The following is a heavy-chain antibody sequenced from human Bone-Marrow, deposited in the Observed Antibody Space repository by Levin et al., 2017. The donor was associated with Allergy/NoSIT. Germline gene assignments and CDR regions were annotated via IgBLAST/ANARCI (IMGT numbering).Heavy chain of an antibody. D-gene: IGHD3-22*01. J-gene: IGHJ4*02. Sequence: PAASVKVSCKASGFTFTSSAVQWVRQARGQRLEWIGWIVVGSGNTNYAQKFQERVTITRDMSTSTAYMELSSLRSEDTAVYYCAAVRAGNSSGPQEDDYWGQGTLVTVSS. CDR2: IVVGSGNT. V-gene: IGHV1-58*01. CDR1: GFTFTSSA. CDR3: AAVRAGNSSGPQEDDY.